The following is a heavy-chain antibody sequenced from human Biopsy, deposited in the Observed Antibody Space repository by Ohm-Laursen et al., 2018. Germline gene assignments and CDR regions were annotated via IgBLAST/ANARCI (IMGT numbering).Heavy chain of an antibody. CDR2: ISHTGYT. Sequence: SDTLSLTCTVSGDSFTGHYWTWIRQPPGKGLEWIGHISHTGYTSYKSSLKSRVTISLGTSRKHFSLRLTSLAAADTAVYYCARGSNEYGGLYFPHWGQGTLVTVSS. D-gene: IGHD4-23*01. CDR3: ARGSNEYGGLYFPH. V-gene: IGHV4-59*11. CDR1: GDSFTGHY. J-gene: IGHJ1*01.